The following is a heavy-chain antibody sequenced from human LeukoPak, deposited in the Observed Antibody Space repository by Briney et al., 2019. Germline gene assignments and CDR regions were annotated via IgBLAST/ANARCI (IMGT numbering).Heavy chain of an antibody. Sequence: SETLSLTCTVSGGSISSYYWSWIRQPAGKGLEWIGRIYTSGSTNYNPSLKSRVTMSVDTSKNQFSLKLSSVTAADTAVYYCARSRSPGSTYYDFWSGYSDDAFDIWGQGTMVTVPS. CDR1: GGSISSYY. D-gene: IGHD3-3*01. V-gene: IGHV4-4*07. J-gene: IGHJ3*02. CDR3: ARSRSPGSTYYDFWSGYSDDAFDI. CDR2: IYTSGST.